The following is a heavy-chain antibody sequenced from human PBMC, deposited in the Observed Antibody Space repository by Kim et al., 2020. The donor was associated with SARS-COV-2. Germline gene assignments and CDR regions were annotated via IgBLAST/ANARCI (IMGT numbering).Heavy chain of an antibody. CDR1: GGSISSYY. V-gene: IGHV4-59*13. CDR3: ARGKGIAAAVYYYYYGMDV. J-gene: IGHJ6*02. D-gene: IGHD6-13*01. Sequence: SETLSLTCTVSGGSISSYYWSWIRQPPGKGLEWIGYIYYSGSTNYNPSLKSRVTISVDTSKNQFSLKLSSVTAADTAVYYCARGKGIAAAVYYYYYGMDVWGQGTTVTVSS. CDR2: IYYSGST.